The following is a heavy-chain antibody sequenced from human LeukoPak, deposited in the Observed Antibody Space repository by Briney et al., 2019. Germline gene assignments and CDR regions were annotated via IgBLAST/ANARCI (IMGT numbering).Heavy chain of an antibody. Sequence: PSETLSLTCTVSGGSISSYYRSWIRQPAGKGLEWIGRIYTSGSTNYNPSLKNRVTMSVDTSKNQFSLKLSSVTAADTAVYYCARVGIAARTNWFDPWGQGTLVTVSS. D-gene: IGHD6-6*01. J-gene: IGHJ5*02. CDR1: GGSISSYY. CDR2: IYTSGST. V-gene: IGHV4-4*07. CDR3: ARVGIAARTNWFDP.